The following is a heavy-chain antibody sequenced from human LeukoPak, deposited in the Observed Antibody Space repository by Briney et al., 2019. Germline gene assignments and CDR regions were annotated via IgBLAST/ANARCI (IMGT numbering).Heavy chain of an antibody. CDR3: VREEGLPPDYYYYGLDV. CDR2: ISGSGVST. Sequence: PGGSLRLACAASGFRFSSYAMSWVRQAPGKGLERVAAISGSGVSTYYADSVKGRFTLSRDNAKNSLYLQMNSLRAEDTAVYYCVREEGLPPDYYYYGLDVWGQGTTVIVSS. V-gene: IGHV3-23*01. D-gene: IGHD5-12*01. CDR1: GFRFSSYA. J-gene: IGHJ6*02.